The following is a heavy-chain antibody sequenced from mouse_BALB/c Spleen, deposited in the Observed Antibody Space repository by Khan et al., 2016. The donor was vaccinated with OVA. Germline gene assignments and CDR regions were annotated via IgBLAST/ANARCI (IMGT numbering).Heavy chain of an antibody. CDR3: AKLMIPYYYALDY. V-gene: IGHV2-5*01. Sequence: VQLVESGPGLVQPSQSLSITCTVSGFSLTDYGVHWVRQSPGKGLEWLGVIWRGGSTDYNAAFMSRLSITKDNSKSQVFFRMNSLQADDTAIYYCAKLMIPYYYALDYWGQGTSVTVSS. D-gene: IGHD2-4*01. CDR2: IWRGGST. CDR1: GFSLTDYG. J-gene: IGHJ4*01.